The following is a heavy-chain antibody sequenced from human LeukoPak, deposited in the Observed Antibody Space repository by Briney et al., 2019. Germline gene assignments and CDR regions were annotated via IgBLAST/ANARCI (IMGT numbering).Heavy chain of an antibody. V-gene: IGHV3-15*01. CDR3: TTDMMTTVAHCYYYGMDV. D-gene: IGHD4-4*01. CDR2: IKSKTDGGTT. J-gene: IGHJ6*02. Sequence: GGSLRLSCAASGFTFSNAWMSWVRQAPGKGLEWVGRIKSKTDGGTTDYAAPVKGRFTISRDDSKNTLYLQMNSLKTEDTAVYYCTTDMMTTVAHCYYYGMDVWGQGTTVTVSS. CDR1: GFTFSNAW.